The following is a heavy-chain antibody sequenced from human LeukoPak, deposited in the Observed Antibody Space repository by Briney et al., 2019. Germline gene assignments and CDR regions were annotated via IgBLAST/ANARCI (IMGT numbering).Heavy chain of an antibody. CDR3: ARDRHYYDTSGLSPSFDV. V-gene: IGHV3-30*04. J-gene: IGHJ3*01. CDR1: GFTFSQYS. Sequence: GGSLRLSCVASGFTFSQYSMHWVRQTPGTGLAWVALSPSEGEKTYYIESVEGRFTISRDNSKNMLFLQMNSLRPDDTALYYCARDRHYYDTSGLSPSFDVWGPGTMVTVSS. CDR2: SPSEGEKT. D-gene: IGHD3-22*01.